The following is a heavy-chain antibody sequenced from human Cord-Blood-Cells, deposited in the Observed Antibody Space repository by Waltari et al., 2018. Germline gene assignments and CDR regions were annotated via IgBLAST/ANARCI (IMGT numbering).Heavy chain of an antibody. CDR2: IIPIFGTA. CDR3: ARSRLTNIVVVPAAFDAFDI. D-gene: IGHD2-2*01. CDR1: GGTFSSYA. V-gene: IGHV1-69*01. J-gene: IGHJ3*02. Sequence: QVQLVQSGAEVKKPGSSVKVSCKASGGTFSSYAISWVRQAPGQGLEWMGGIIPIFGTANYAQKFQGRVTITADESTSTAYMELSSLRSEDTAVYYCARSRLTNIVVVPAAFDAFDIWGQGTMVTVSS.